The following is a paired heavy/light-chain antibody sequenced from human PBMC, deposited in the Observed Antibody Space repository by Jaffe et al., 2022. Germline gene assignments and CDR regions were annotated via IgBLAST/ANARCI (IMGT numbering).Heavy chain of an antibody. CDR1: GFTFSNYA. V-gene: IGHV3-23*01. Sequence: EVRLLESGGALVQPGKSLRLSCTTSGFTFSNYAMSWVRQAPGKGLEWVSAISGKSPSSGGRMYYADSVKGRFTISRDNSKNTLYLQMNSLKAEDTAVYYCAKDPPQYSSSFSYFDYWGQGALVTVSS. CDR2: ISGKSPSSGGRM. J-gene: IGHJ4*02. D-gene: IGHD5-12*01. CDR3: AKDPPQYSSSFSYFDY.
Light chain of an antibody. Sequence: SYVLTQPPSVSVAPGETARITCGGNTLDSRGVHWYQQRPGQAPVLVISYDGDRPSGIPERFSGSKSGNTATLTISRVETGDEADYFCQVWDSSREHYVFGTGTTVTVL. J-gene: IGLJ1*01. V-gene: IGLV3-21*04. CDR1: TLDSRG. CDR3: QVWDSSREHYV. CDR2: YDG.